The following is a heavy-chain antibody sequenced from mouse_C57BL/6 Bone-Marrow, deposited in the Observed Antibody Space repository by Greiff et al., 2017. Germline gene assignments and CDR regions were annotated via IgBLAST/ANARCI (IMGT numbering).Heavy chain of an antibody. D-gene: IGHD2-3*01. J-gene: IGHJ1*03. V-gene: IGHV1-50*01. CDR1: GYTFTSYW. Sequence: QVQLQQSGAELVKPGASVKLSCKASGYTFTSYWMQWVKQRPGQGLEWIGEIDPSDSYTNYNQKFKGKATLTVDTSSSTAYMQLSSLTSEDSAVYYCALYDSYSYWYFDVWGTGTTVTVSS. CDR2: IDPSDSYT. CDR3: ALYDSYSYWYFDV.